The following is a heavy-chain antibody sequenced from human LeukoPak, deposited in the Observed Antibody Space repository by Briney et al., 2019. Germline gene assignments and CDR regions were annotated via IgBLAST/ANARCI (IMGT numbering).Heavy chain of an antibody. CDR2: INHSGST. D-gene: IGHD3-10*01. CDR3: ARHHYYGSGSPFGY. J-gene: IGHJ4*02. CDR1: GGSFSGYY. V-gene: IGHV4-34*01. Sequence: SETLSLTCAVYGGSFSGYYWSWIRQPPGKVLEWIGEINHSGSTNYNPSLKSRVTISVDTSKNQFSLKLSSVTAADTAVYYCARHHYYGSGSPFGYWGQGTLVTVSS.